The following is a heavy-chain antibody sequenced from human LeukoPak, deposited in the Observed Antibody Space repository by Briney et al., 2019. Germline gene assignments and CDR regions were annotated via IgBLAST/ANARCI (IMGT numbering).Heavy chain of an antibody. V-gene: IGHV1-69*13. J-gene: IGHJ4*02. Sequence: ASVKVSCKASGGTFSSYAISWVRQAPGQGLEWMGGIIPIFGTANYAQKFQGRVTITADESTSTAYMELSSLRSEDTAVYYCARELRAYYYGSGSPYYFDYRGQGTLVTVSS. CDR1: GGTFSSYA. CDR3: ARELRAYYYGSGSPYYFDY. D-gene: IGHD3-10*01. CDR2: IIPIFGTA.